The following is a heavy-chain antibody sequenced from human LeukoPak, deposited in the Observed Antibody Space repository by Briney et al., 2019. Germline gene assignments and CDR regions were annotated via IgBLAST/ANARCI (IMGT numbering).Heavy chain of an antibody. CDR2: VTGSGGST. J-gene: IGHJ4*02. CDR1: GFTFSSDA. D-gene: IGHD1-26*01. CDR3: AKGLNSGNYPYFDH. V-gene: IGHV3-23*01. Sequence: QAGGSLRLSCEVSGFTFSSDAMSWVRQAPGSGLEWVSAVTGSGGSTYFADSVRGRFTISRDNSKNTLYLQMNSLRAEDTAVYYCAKGLNSGNYPYFDHWGQGTLVTVSS.